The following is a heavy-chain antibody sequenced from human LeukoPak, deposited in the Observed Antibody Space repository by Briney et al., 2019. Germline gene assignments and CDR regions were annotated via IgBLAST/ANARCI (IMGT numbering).Heavy chain of an antibody. V-gene: IGHV1-69*04. CDR3: ARGGGNSSDY. Sequence: GSSVKVSCKSSGGTFSSYAISLGRQAPGQGLEWMGRIIPILGIANYAQKFQGRGTITAYKSTSTTYMELSRLRSEDTAVYYCARGGGNSSDYWGQGTLVTVSS. D-gene: IGHD4-23*01. CDR1: GGTFSSYA. CDR2: IIPILGIA. J-gene: IGHJ4*02.